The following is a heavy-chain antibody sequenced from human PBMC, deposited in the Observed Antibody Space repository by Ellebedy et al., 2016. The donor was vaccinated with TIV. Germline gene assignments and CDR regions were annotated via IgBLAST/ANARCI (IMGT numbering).Heavy chain of an antibody. CDR3: AKDGNEYYFDY. D-gene: IGHD1-1*01. J-gene: IGHJ4*02. CDR1: GFTFSSYG. CDR2: ISYDGSNK. Sequence: GESLKISCAASGFTFSSYGMHWVRQAPGKGLEWVAVISYDGSNKYYADSVKGRFTISRDNSKNTLYLQMNSLRAEDTAVYYCAKDGNEYYFDYWGQGTLVTVSS. V-gene: IGHV3-30*18.